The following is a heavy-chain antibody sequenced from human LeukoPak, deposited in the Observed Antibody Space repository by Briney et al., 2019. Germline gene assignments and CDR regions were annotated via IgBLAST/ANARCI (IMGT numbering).Heavy chain of an antibody. J-gene: IGHJ4*02. V-gene: IGHV3-64*01. CDR3: ARWFSTGRGFFDY. D-gene: IGHD6-19*01. CDR1: GFTFSSYA. CDR2: ISSNGGST. Sequence: PGGSLRLSCAASGFTFSSYAMHWVRQAPGKGLEYVSAISSNGGSTYYANSVKGRFTISRDNSKNTLYLQMGSLRAEDMAVYYCARWFSTGRGFFDYWGQGILVTVSS.